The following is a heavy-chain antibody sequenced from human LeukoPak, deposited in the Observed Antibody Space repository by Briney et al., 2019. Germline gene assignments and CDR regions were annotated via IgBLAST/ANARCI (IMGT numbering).Heavy chain of an antibody. CDR2: INHSGST. Sequence: SETLSLTCAVYGGSFSGYYWSWIRQPPGKGLEWIGEINHSGSTNYNPSLKSRVTISVDTSKNQFSLKLSSVTAADTAVYYCARLVPGFDPWGQGTLVTVSS. CDR3: ARLVPGFDP. D-gene: IGHD2-2*01. CDR1: GGSFSGYY. J-gene: IGHJ5*02. V-gene: IGHV4-34*01.